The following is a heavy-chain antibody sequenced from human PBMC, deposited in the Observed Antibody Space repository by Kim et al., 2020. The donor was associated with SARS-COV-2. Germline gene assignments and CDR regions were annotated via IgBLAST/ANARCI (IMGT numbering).Heavy chain of an antibody. V-gene: IGHV3-23*01. J-gene: IGHJ6*02. CDR2: ISDSGAST. CDR1: GFTFSSYA. CDR3: AKALPSFYDILTGSYYYYGVDV. Sequence: GGSLRLSCAASGFTFSSYAMSWVRQAPGKGLEWVSAISDSGASTDYADSVKGRFTISRDNSQITLSLQMNSLRAEDTAIYYCAKALPSFYDILTGSYYYYGVDVRGQGTTVTVS. D-gene: IGHD3-9*01.